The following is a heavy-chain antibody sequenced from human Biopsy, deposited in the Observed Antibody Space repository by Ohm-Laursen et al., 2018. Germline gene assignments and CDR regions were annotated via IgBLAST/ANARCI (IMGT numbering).Heavy chain of an antibody. CDR1: GFIFSDYK. CDR2: ISTSGSST. V-gene: IGHV3-21*01. J-gene: IGHJ4*02. D-gene: IGHD4-11*01. CDR3: ARHGDNDYSNFDS. Sequence: SLRLSCAASGFIFSDYKMNWVRQPPGKGLEWVSSISTSGSSTNYADSVKGRFTMSRDNAKKSLYLQMNSLGVEDTAVYYCARHGDNDYSNFDSWGQGALVTVSS.